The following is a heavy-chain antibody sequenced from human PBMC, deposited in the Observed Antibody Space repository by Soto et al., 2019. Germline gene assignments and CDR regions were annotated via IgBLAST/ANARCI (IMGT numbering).Heavy chain of an antibody. CDR2: IYYSGST. Sequence: SETLSLTCTVSGGSISSSSYYWGWIRQPPGKGLEWIGSIYYSGSTYYNPSLKSRVTISVDTSKNQFSLKLSSVTAADTAVYYCARHFIYGVPAAHQYYFDYWGQGTLVTVSS. D-gene: IGHD2-2*01. CDR1: GGSISSSSYY. V-gene: IGHV4-39*01. CDR3: ARHFIYGVPAAHQYYFDY. J-gene: IGHJ4*02.